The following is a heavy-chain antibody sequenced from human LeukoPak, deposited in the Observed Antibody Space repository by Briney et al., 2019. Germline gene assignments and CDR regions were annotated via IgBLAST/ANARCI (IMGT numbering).Heavy chain of an antibody. CDR1: GYTFTSYY. CDR3: AREGSPSSGASDAFDT. Sequence: ASVKVSCKASGYTFTSYYMHWVRQAPGQGLEWMGIINPSGGSTSYAQKFQGRVTMTRDTSTSTVYMELSSLRSEDTAVYYCAREGSPSSGASDAFDTWGQGTMVTVSS. J-gene: IGHJ3*02. D-gene: IGHD6-19*01. CDR2: INPSGGST. V-gene: IGHV1-46*01.